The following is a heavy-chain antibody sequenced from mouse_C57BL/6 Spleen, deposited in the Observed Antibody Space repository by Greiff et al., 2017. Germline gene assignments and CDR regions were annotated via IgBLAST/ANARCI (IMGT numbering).Heavy chain of an antibody. Sequence: EVKVEESGGGLVKPGGSLKLSCAASGFTFSSYAMSWVRQTPEKRLEWVATISDGGSYTYYPDNVKGRFTISRDNAKKNLYLQMSHLKSEDTAMYYCARASYYGSSRSAMDYWGQGTSVTVSS. V-gene: IGHV5-4*03. CDR2: ISDGGSYT. D-gene: IGHD2-10*01. CDR3: ARASYYGSSRSAMDY. J-gene: IGHJ4*01. CDR1: GFTFSSYA.